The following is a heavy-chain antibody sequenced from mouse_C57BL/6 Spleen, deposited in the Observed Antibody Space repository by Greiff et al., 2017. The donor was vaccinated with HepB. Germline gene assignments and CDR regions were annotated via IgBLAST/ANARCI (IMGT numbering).Heavy chain of an antibody. J-gene: IGHJ1*03. CDR1: GFSLTSYG. CDR3: AKNRITTGWYFDV. CDR2: IWRGGST. Sequence: VQLQQSGPGLVQPSQSLSITCTVSGFSLTSYGVHWVRQSPGKGLEWLGVIWRGGSTDYNAAFMSRLSITKDNSKSQVFFKMNSLQADDTAIYYCAKNRITTGWYFDVWGTGTTVTVSS. V-gene: IGHV2-5*01. D-gene: IGHD1-1*01.